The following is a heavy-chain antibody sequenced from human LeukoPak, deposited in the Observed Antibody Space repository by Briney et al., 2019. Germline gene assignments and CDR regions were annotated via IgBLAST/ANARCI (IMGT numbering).Heavy chain of an antibody. CDR1: GFTFSDYY. CDR2: ISSGSTI. J-gene: IGHJ6*02. Sequence: GGSLRLSCAASGFTFSDYYMSWIRQAPGKGLEWVSYISSGSTIYYADSVKGRFTISRDNAKNSLYLQMNSLRAEDTAVYYCARERSSSWYTQQADYYYYGMDVWGQGTTVTVSS. V-gene: IGHV3-11*01. CDR3: ARERSSSWYTQQADYYYYGMDV. D-gene: IGHD6-13*01.